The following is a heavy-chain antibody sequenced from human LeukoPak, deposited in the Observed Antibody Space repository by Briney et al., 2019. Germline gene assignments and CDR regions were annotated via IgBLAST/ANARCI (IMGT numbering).Heavy chain of an antibody. J-gene: IGHJ5*02. CDR2: FYPGDSDT. CDR3: ARQIGDVFLGPSGTWELAYCADP. D-gene: IGHD2-21*01. V-gene: IGHV5-51*01. CDR1: GYNFDSYW. Sequence: GESLKISCEASGYNFDSYWIGWVRQMPERGLEWMGSFYPGDSDTRYSPSFQGQVTISADKSINTAYVQWNSLKASDTTIYYCARQIGDVFLGPSGTWELAYCADPWGKGNVVPVSS.